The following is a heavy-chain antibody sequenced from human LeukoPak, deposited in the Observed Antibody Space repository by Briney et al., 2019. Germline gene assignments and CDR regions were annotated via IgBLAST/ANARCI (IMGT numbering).Heavy chain of an antibody. CDR1: GFIFDDYA. J-gene: IGHJ6*02. Sequence: GGSLRLSCAASGFIFDDYAMHWVRQAPGKGLEWVSGITWNGATKAYADSVKGRFTTSRDNAKNSLYLQIACLRAEDTALYFCAKDIGSCSGGSCHRDYYGLDVWGQGTTATVSS. CDR2: ITWNGATK. CDR3: AKDIGSCSGGSCHRDYYGLDV. D-gene: IGHD2-15*01. V-gene: IGHV3-9*01.